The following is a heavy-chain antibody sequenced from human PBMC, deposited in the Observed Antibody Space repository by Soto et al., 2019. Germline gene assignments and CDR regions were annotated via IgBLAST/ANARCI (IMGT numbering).Heavy chain of an antibody. D-gene: IGHD2-15*01. CDR1: GLTFSAYD. V-gene: IGHV3-13*05. Sequence: SXVSLRLACAASGLTFSAYDMHWVGQTTGKGLEWVSAIGAADDPYYLGSVKGRFTISRENAKNSLYLQMNSLRAEDTAVYYCARAYSGRMTRPADYYFAMDVWGQGTTVTVSS. J-gene: IGHJ6*02. CDR2: IGAADDP. CDR3: ARAYSGRMTRPADYYFAMDV.